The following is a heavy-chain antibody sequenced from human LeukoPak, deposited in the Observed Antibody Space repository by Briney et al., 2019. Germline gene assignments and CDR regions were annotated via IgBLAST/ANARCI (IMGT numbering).Heavy chain of an antibody. V-gene: IGHV4-30-4*01. CDR2: IYYSGST. CDR3: ARVNDFWSGYRYHDAFDI. Sequence: PSQTLSLTCTVSGGSISSGDYYWSWIRQPPGKGLEWIGYIYYSGSTYYNPSLKSRVTISVDTSKNQFSLKLSSVTAADTAVYYCARVNDFWSGYRYHDAFDIWGQGTMVTVSS. CDR1: GGSISSGDYY. D-gene: IGHD3-3*01. J-gene: IGHJ3*02.